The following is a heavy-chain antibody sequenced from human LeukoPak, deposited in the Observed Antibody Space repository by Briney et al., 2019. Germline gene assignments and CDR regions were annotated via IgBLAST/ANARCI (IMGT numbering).Heavy chain of an antibody. CDR3: ARGTTMPFLT. D-gene: IGHD3-3*02. J-gene: IGHJ4*02. CDR1: GYTFTSYY. CDR2: IHPSATST. V-gene: IGHV1-46*01. Sequence: ASVKVSCKASGYTFTSYYMHWVRQAPGQGLEWMGVIHPSATSTNYAQKFHDRVTMTRDTFTNTVYMELSSLRSEDTAVYYCARGTTMPFLTWGQGTLVTVSS.